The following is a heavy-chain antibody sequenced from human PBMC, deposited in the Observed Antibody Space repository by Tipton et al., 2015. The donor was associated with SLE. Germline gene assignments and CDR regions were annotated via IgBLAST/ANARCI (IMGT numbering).Heavy chain of an antibody. V-gene: IGHV3-33*06. D-gene: IGHD2-15*01. CDR3: AKAHRNIGGGTYGMDV. J-gene: IGHJ6*02. CDR1: GSTFSSYG. Sequence: SLRLSCAASGSTFSSYGMHWVRQAPGKGLEWVAVIWYDGSNKYYADSVKGRFTISRDNSKNTLYLQMNSLRAEDTAVYYCAKAHRNIGGGTYGMDVWGQGTTVTVSS. CDR2: IWYDGSNK.